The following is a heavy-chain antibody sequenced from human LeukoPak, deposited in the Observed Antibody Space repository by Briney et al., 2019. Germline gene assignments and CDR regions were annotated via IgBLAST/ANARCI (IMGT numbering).Heavy chain of an antibody. Sequence: GGSLRLSCAASGFTFSRYWMHWVRQAPGKGLEWVSFISSGSNDIYYADSVKGRFTISRDNAKNSLYLEMNSLRAEDTAVYYCARSIGAAYFDNWGQGTLVTVSS. J-gene: IGHJ4*02. CDR1: GFTFSRYW. V-gene: IGHV3-21*01. CDR2: ISSGSNDI. D-gene: IGHD6-13*01. CDR3: ARSIGAAYFDN.